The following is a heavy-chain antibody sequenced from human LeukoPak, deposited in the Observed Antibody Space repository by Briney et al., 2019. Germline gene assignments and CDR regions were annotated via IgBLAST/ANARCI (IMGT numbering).Heavy chain of an antibody. Sequence: PGGSLRLSCAASGFTFSTYAMSWVRQAPGKGLVWVSAISGSGGSTYYADSVKGRFTISRDISKNTLYLQMNSLRAEDTAVYYCAKVAGSSGYYPDFWGQGTLVTVSS. CDR1: GFTFSTYA. CDR3: AKVAGSSGYYPDF. CDR2: ISGSGGST. V-gene: IGHV3-23*01. J-gene: IGHJ4*02. D-gene: IGHD3-22*01.